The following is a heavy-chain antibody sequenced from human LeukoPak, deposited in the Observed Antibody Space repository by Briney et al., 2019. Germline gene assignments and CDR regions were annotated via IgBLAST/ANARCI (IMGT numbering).Heavy chain of an antibody. CDR2: IYYSGST. D-gene: IGHD2-15*01. V-gene: IGHV4-59*01. CDR1: GGSISSYY. Sequence: PSETLSLTCTVSGGSISSYYWSWIRQPPGKGLEWIGYIYYSGSTNYNPSLKSRVTISVDTSKNQFSLKLSSVTAADTAVYYCARAGAYCSGGSCLDFDHWGQGTLVTVSS. J-gene: IGHJ4*02. CDR3: ARAGAYCSGGSCLDFDH.